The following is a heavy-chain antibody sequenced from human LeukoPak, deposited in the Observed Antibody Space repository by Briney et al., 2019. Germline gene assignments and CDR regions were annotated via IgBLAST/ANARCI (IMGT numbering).Heavy chain of an antibody. J-gene: IGHJ5*02. Sequence: SETLSLTCTVSGGSISNYYWSWIRQPPGKGLEWIGEGSDSGGTKFNPSLKSRVTISADTSKNQFSLKLTSVTAADTAVYYCAKNGQSGFSFDPWGQGTLVTVSS. CDR3: AKNGQSGFSFDP. D-gene: IGHD2-8*01. V-gene: IGHV4-34*01. CDR1: GGSISNYY. CDR2: GSDSGGT.